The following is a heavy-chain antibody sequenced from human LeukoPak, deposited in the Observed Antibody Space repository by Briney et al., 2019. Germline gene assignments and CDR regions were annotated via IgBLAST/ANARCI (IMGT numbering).Heavy chain of an antibody. CDR2: IIPIFGTA. V-gene: IGHV1-69*13. D-gene: IGHD6-13*01. J-gene: IGHJ4*02. Sequence: EASVKVSCKASGGTFSSYAISWVRQAPGQGLEWMGGIIPIFGTANYAQKFQGRVTITADESTSTAYMELSSLRSEDTAVYYCAREKAGYPPNYWGQGTLVTVSS. CDR3: AREKAGYPPNY. CDR1: GGTFSSYA.